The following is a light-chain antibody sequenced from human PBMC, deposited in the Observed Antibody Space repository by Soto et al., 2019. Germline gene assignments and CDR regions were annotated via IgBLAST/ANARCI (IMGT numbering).Light chain of an antibody. V-gene: IGKV3-20*01. J-gene: IGKJ1*01. CDR3: QQYCISPT. Sequence: EIVLTQSPGTLSLSPGERATLSCRSSHSVSSNYLAWYQQKPGQAPRLLIYDVSSRATGIPDRFSGSGSGTDFTLTISRLETVDFAVYYCQQYCISPTFGQGTKVEIK. CDR2: DVS. CDR1: HSVSSNY.